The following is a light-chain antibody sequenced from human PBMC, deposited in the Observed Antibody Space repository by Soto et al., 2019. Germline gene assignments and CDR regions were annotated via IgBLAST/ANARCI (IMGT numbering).Light chain of an antibody. V-gene: IGKV1-5*01. CDR1: QSISTW. CDR3: QQYNSYSWT. Sequence: GARVTITCRASQSISTWLAWYQQKPGKAPKLLIYDASSLKSGVPSRFSASGSGTEFTLTISSLQPDDFATYSCQQYNSYSWTFGQGTKVEIK. CDR2: DAS. J-gene: IGKJ1*01.